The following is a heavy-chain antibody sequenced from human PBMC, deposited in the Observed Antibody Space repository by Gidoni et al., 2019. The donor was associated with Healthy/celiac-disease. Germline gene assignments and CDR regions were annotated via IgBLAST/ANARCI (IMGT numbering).Heavy chain of an antibody. CDR2: IYTSGST. J-gene: IGHJ5*02. Sequence: QVQLQESGPGLVKPSQTLSLTCTGSGGSISSGSYYWRWIRQPAGKGLEWIGRIYTSGSTNYNPSLKSRVTMSVDTSKNQFSLKLSSVTAADTAVYYCARVSYGLSIGPWGQGTLVTVSS. CDR3: ARVSYGLSIGP. D-gene: IGHD5-18*01. V-gene: IGHV4-61*02. CDR1: GGSISSGSYY.